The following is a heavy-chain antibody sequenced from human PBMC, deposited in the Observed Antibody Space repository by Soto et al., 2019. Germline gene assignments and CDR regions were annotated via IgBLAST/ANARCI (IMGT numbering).Heavy chain of an antibody. CDR1: GFTFSSYW. CDR3: ARGVYYFDY. J-gene: IGHJ4*02. V-gene: IGHV3-74*01. Sequence: GGSLRLSCVGSGFTFSSYWMHWVRQAPGKGLVWVSRINSDGSSISYADSVKGRFTMSRDNAKNSMYLQMNSLRAEDTAVYYCARGVYYFDYWGQGTLVTVSS. CDR2: INSDGSSI.